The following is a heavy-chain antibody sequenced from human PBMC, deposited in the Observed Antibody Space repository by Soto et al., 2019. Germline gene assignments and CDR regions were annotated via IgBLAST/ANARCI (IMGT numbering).Heavy chain of an antibody. CDR3: ARGRRANFAP. V-gene: IGHV1-8*01. J-gene: IGHJ5*02. Sequence: SVKVSFKTSGCTFTNYDIMWVRRVAGQGLEWMGWVNPNSGNTGYAQKFQDRVTMTRDRFISTAYMELRSLTYEDTAVYYCARGRRANFAPWGQGTLVTVSS. CDR1: GCTFTNYD. CDR2: VNPNSGNT. D-gene: IGHD6-25*01.